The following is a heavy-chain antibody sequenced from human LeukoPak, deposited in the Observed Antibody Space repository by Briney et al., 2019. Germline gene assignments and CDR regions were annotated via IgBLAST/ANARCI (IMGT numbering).Heavy chain of an antibody. CDR3: VRRGDGYPYYFDY. V-gene: IGHV4-59*12. D-gene: IGHD5-24*01. J-gene: IGHJ4*02. Sequence: PSETLSLTCTVSGGSISSYYWSWIRQPAGKGLEWIGYIHYGGNTDYNPSLKSRLTISVDTSKNQFSLKLSSVTAADTAVYYCVRRGDGYPYYFDYWGQGTLVTVSS. CDR1: GGSISSYY. CDR2: IHYGGNT.